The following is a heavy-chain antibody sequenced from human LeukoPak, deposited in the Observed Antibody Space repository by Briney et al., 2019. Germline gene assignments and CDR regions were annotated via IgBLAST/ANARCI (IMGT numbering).Heavy chain of an antibody. Sequence: GGSLRLSCAASGFTFSSYEMNWVRQAPGKGLEWVSYISSSGSTIYYADSVKGRFTISRDNAKNSLYLQMNSLRAEDTAVYYCARDRGGLLWFGELNWFDPWGQGTLVTVSS. D-gene: IGHD3-10*01. J-gene: IGHJ5*02. CDR2: ISSSGSTI. V-gene: IGHV3-48*03. CDR1: GFTFSSYE. CDR3: ARDRGGLLWFGELNWFDP.